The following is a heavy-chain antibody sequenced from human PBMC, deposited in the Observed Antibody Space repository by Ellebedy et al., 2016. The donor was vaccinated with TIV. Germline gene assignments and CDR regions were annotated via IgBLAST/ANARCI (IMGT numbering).Heavy chain of an antibody. Sequence: SETLSLTCTVSGGSISSYPYYWGWIRQPPGEGLEWIGTIYYGGNTHYNPSLRSRVTISVETSKNQFSLKLRSVTAADTAVYYCARNVLVFTFEKWYSDLWGRGALVTVSS. CDR1: GGSISSYPYY. V-gene: IGHV4-39*01. CDR2: IYYGGNT. J-gene: IGHJ2*01. D-gene: IGHD3-22*01. CDR3: ARNVLVFTFEKWYSDL.